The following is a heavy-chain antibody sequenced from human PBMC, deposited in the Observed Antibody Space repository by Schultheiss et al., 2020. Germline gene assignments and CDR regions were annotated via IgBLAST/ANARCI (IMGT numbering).Heavy chain of an antibody. V-gene: IGHV3-33*01. D-gene: IGHD5-24*01. CDR2: IWYDGSNK. CDR3: ARDVEMANNLDY. Sequence: GGSLRLSCAASGFTFSSYGMHWVRQAPGKGLEWVAVIWYDGSNKYYADSVKGRFTISRDNSKNTLYLQMNSLRAEDTAVYYCARDVEMANNLDYWGQGTLVTVSS. CDR1: GFTFSSYG. J-gene: IGHJ4*02.